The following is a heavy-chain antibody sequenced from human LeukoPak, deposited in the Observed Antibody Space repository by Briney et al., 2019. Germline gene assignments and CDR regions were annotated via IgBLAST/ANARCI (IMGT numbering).Heavy chain of an antibody. D-gene: IGHD2/OR15-2a*01. J-gene: IGHJ6*03. Sequence: PSETLSLTCTVSGGSISGYSWSWIRQPPGKGLEWIGYTHYSGSSNYNLSLKSRVTISVDTSKNQFSLKVSSVTAADTAVYYCARCGRNNRGYYYMEDWGKGTTVTVSS. CDR1: GGSISGYS. CDR2: THYSGSS. CDR3: ARCGRNNRGYYYMED. V-gene: IGHV4-59*01.